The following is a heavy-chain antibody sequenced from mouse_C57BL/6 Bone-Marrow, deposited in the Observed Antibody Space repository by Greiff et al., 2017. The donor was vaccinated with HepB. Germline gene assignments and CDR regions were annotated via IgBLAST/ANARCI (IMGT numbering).Heavy chain of an antibody. J-gene: IGHJ1*03. Sequence: EVQLQQSGGDLVKPGGSLKLSCAASGFTFSSYGMSWVRQTPDKRLEWVATISSGGSYTYYPDSVKGRVTISRDNAKNTLYLQMSSLKSEDTAMYYFASQKVAGYWYVDIWGRGTAVTVTS. CDR2: ISSGGSYT. CDR1: GFTFSSYG. CDR3: ASQKVAGYWYVDI. V-gene: IGHV5-6*01.